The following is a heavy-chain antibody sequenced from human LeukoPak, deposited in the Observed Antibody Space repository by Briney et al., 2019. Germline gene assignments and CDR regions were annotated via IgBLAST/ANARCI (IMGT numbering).Heavy chain of an antibody. D-gene: IGHD1-26*01. CDR1: GFTFENYW. V-gene: IGHV3-7*04. CDR2: IRKDGSEK. CDR3: ARHWEGVESDAFDI. J-gene: IGHJ3*02. Sequence: PGGSLRLSCAASGFTFENYWMSWVRQAPGKGLEWVANIRKDGSEKNYVDSVKGRFTISRDNAKNSLYLQMNSLRADDTALYYCARHWEGVESDAFDIWGEGTMVTVSS.